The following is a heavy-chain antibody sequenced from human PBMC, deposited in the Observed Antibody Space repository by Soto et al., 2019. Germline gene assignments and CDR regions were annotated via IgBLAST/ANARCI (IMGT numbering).Heavy chain of an antibody. CDR3: AIGITMFRGAPHADKWLDP. CDR1: GGSFSGYY. D-gene: IGHD3-10*01. CDR2: IIPSGNT. V-gene: IGHV4-34*12. J-gene: IGHJ5*02. Sequence: QVQLQQWGAGLLKPSETLSLTCAVYGGSFSGYYWTWIRQPPGKGLEWIGEIIPSGNTNYNPSLKSRVIISVYTSKNQFSLKLTSVTDADTAVYYCAIGITMFRGAPHADKWLDPWGQGTLVNVSS.